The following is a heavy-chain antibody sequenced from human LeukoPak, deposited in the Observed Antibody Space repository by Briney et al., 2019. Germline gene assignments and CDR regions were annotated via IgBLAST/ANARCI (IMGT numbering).Heavy chain of an antibody. J-gene: IGHJ4*02. CDR1: GFTVSSNY. D-gene: IGHD3-10*01. CDR2: ISGSGGYT. V-gene: IGHV3-23*01. CDR3: AKGYNYYASGSHFDY. Sequence: GGSLRLSCAASGFTVSSNYMSWVRQAPGKGLEWVSAISGSGGYTYSADSVKGRFTISRDNSKNTLYLQMNSLRAEDTAVYYCAKGYNYYASGSHFDYWGQGTLVTVSS.